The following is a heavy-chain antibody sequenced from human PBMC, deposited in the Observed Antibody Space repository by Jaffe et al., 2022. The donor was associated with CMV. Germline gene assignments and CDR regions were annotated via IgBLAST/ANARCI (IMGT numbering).Heavy chain of an antibody. CDR1: GFTFSSYA. D-gene: IGHD5-12*01. CDR2: ISGSGGST. CDR3: ASLQGATTTLRWLQSNLKPYYYYYYGMDV. V-gene: IGHV3-23*01. J-gene: IGHJ6*02. Sequence: EVQLLESGGGLVQPGGSLRLSCAASGFTFSSYAMSWVRQAPGKGLEWVSAISGSGGSTYYADSVKGRFTISRDNSKNTLYLQMNSLRAEDTAVYYCASLQGATTTLRWLQSNLKPYYYYYYGMDVWGQGTTVTVSS.